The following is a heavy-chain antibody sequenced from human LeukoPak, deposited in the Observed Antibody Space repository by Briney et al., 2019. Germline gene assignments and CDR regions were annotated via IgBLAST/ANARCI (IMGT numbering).Heavy chain of an antibody. Sequence: PGGSLRLSCAASGFTFSNYAMSWVRQAPGKGLEWVSGSGSGGSIYYADSVKGRFTISRDNSKNTLFLQMNSLRAEDTAVYYCAKDFWSGYYPNYWGQGTLVTVSS. J-gene: IGHJ4*02. V-gene: IGHV3-23*01. CDR3: AKDFWSGYYPNY. D-gene: IGHD3-3*01. CDR2: SGSGGSI. CDR1: GFTFSNYA.